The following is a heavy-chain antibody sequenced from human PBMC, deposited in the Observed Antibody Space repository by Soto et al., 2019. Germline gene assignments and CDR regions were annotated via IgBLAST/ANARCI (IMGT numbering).Heavy chain of an antibody. J-gene: IGHJ3*02. CDR1: GFSLSTSGVG. CDR2: IYWDDDK. D-gene: IGHD3-22*01. CDR3: AHEVGSGYYADAFDI. Sequence: QVTLKESGPTLVKPTQTLTLTCTFSGFSLSTSGVGVGWIRQPPGKALEWLALIYWDDDKRYSPSLKSRLTITKDNSKNHVVLIMTHMAPADTATYYCAHEVGSGYYADAFDIRGQGTMVTVSS. V-gene: IGHV2-5*02.